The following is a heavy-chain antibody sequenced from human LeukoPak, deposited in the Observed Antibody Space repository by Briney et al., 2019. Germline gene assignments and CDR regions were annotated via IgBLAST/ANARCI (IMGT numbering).Heavy chain of an antibody. V-gene: IGHV1-2*02. D-gene: IGHD1-26*01. CDR2: IDPNSGGT. J-gene: IGHJ4*02. CDR3: ARGIVGATTGD. Sequence: ASVTVSCKASGYTFTVYYMHWVRQAPGQGLEWMGWIDPNSGGTNYAQKFQGRVTMTRDTSISTAYMELSRLRSDDTAVYYCARGIVGATTGDWGQGTLVTVSS. CDR1: GYTFTVYY.